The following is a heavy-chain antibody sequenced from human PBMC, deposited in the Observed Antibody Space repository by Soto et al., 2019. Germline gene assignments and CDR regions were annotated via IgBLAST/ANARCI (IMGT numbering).Heavy chain of an antibody. CDR1: GYTFTSYG. CDR3: ARVAPTAVAGTFFDY. D-gene: IGHD6-19*01. V-gene: IGHV1-18*01. CDR2: ISAYNGNT. J-gene: IGHJ4*02. Sequence: ASVKVSCKASGYTFTSYGISWVRQAPGQGLEWMGWISAYNGNTNYAQKLQGRVTMTTDTSTSTAYMELRSLRSDDTAVYYCARVAPTAVAGTFFDYWGQGTLVTVSS.